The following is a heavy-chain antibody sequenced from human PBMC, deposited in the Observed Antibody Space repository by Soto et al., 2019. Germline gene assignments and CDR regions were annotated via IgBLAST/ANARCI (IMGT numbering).Heavy chain of an antibody. J-gene: IGHJ5*02. CDR2: ISYDGSNK. Sequence: GGSLRLSCAASGFTFSSYAMHWVRQAPGKGLEWVAVISYDGSNKYYADSVKGRFTISRDNSKNTLYLQMNSLRAEDTAVYYCAREGYSSWYLGWFDPWGQGTLVTVSS. V-gene: IGHV3-30-3*01. CDR3: AREGYSSWYLGWFDP. CDR1: GFTFSSYA. D-gene: IGHD6-13*01.